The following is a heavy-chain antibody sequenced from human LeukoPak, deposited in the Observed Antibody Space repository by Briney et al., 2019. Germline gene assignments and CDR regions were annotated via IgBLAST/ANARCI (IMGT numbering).Heavy chain of an antibody. J-gene: IGHJ4*02. CDR3: ARGGTGTMFD. D-gene: IGHD1-7*01. CDR1: GFTFSIHG. V-gene: IGHV3-48*01. CDR2: ISSTSSTI. Sequence: GGSLRLSCAASGFTFSIHGMNWVRQAPGKGLEWVSYISSTSSTIYYADSVKGRFTISRDNAKNSLYLQMNSLRAEDTAVYYCARGGTGTMFDWGQGTLVTVSS.